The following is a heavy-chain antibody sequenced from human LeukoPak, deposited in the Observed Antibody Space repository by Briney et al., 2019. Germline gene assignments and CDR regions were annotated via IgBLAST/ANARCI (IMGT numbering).Heavy chain of an antibody. CDR3: ARDQAIAAAGTKYFDY. J-gene: IGHJ4*02. D-gene: IGHD6-13*01. V-gene: IGHV1-8*01. CDR1: GYTFTSYD. Sequence: ASVKVSCKASGYTFTSYDINWVRQATGQGLEWMGWMNPNSGNTGYAQKFQGRVTMTRNTSISTAYMELSSLRSEDTAVYYCARDQAIAAAGTKYFDYWGQGTLVTVSS. CDR2: MNPNSGNT.